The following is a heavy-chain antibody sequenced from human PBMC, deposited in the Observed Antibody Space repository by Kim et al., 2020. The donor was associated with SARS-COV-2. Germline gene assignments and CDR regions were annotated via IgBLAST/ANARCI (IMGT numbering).Heavy chain of an antibody. CDR3: ARLTTWGGDYYYGMDV. CDR2: ISSSSSYI. V-gene: IGHV3-21*01. Sequence: GGSLRLSCAASGFTFSSYSMNWVRQAPGKGLEWVSSISSSSSYIYYADSVKGRFTISRDNAKNSLYLQMNSLRAEDTAVYYCARLTTWGGDYYYGMDVWGQGTTVTVSS. J-gene: IGHJ6*02. D-gene: IGHD4-17*01. CDR1: GFTFSSYS.